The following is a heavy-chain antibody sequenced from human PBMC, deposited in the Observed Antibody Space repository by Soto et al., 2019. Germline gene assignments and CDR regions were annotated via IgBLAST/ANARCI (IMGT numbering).Heavy chain of an antibody. J-gene: IGHJ3*02. D-gene: IGHD3-3*01. V-gene: IGHV4-39*01. Sequence: QVHLEKSGPGLVRPSETLSLTCTVSGDSVSSSPYYWGWIRQPPGKGLEWIGNIYYTGRTYYNPSLESRVTISADTSKNQFSLNLTSVTAADTAVYYCATPLRVTTYGVVLMTGFDTWGQGTMVTVSS. CDR1: GDSVSSSPYY. CDR2: IYYTGRT. CDR3: ATPLRVTTYGVVLMTGFDT.